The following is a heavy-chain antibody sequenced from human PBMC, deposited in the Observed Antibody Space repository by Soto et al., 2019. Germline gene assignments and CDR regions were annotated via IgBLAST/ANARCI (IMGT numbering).Heavy chain of an antibody. V-gene: IGHV3-23*01. CDR1: GFTFSSYA. J-gene: IGHJ5*01. CDR2: ISGSGGST. D-gene: IGHD2-15*01. CDR3: AKKVLFFQAAPSDRFYP. Sequence: PGGSLRLSCAASGFTFSSYAMSWVRQAPGKGLEWVSSISGSGGSTYYADSVKGRFTISRDNSKNTVYLQMNSLIVEDTAVYYCAKKVLFFQAAPSDRFYPRAQGTLVPVSS.